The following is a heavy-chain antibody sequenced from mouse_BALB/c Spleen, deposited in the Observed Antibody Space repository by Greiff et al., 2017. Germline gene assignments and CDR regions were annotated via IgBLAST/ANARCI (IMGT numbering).Heavy chain of an antibody. V-gene: IGHV1-69*01. Sequence: VQLQQPGAELVMPGASVKMSCKASGYTFTDYWMHWVKQRPGQGLEWIGAIDTSDSYTSYNQKFKGKATLTVDESSSTAYMQRSSLTSEDSAVYYCASRSTTVPWFAYWGQGTLVTVAS. CDR3: ASRSTTVPWFAY. CDR2: IDTSDSYT. D-gene: IGHD1-1*01. CDR1: GYTFTDYW. J-gene: IGHJ3*01.